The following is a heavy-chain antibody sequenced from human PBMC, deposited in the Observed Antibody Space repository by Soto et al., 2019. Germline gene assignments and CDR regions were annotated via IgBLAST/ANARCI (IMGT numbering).Heavy chain of an antibody. CDR1: GYTFTIYY. CDR3: ARDVAAQNWFDP. CDR2: INPSGGST. Sequence: ASVKVSCKASGYTFTIYYMHWVLQAPGQGLEWMGIINPSGGSTSYAQKFQGRVTMTRDTSTSTVYMELSSLRSEDTAVYYCARDVAAQNWFDPWGQGTLVTVSS. J-gene: IGHJ5*02. D-gene: IGHD6-25*01. V-gene: IGHV1-46*03.